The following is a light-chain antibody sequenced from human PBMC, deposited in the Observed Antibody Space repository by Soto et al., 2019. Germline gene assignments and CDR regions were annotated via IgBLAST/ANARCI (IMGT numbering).Light chain of an antibody. V-gene: IGKV3-15*01. CDR2: GAV. CDR3: QQYNAWPRT. J-gene: IGKJ2*01. Sequence: EVVMTQSPVTLSVSPGERATLSCRASQSVGGDLAWYQQTPGQTPRLLIYGAVTRATGVAARFSGAVSGTEFTLTVDSLQSEDVAIYYCQQYNAWPRTFGQGTKLEI. CDR1: QSVGGD.